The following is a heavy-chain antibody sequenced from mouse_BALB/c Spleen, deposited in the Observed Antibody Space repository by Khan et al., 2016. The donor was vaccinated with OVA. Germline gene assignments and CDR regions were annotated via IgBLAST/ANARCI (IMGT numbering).Heavy chain of an antibody. CDR2: IRYSGST. J-gene: IGHJ4*01. CDR1: GYSITSDYA. CDR3: ASELGRYYALDY. V-gene: IGHV3-2*02. D-gene: IGHD4-1*01. Sequence: EVQLVESGPGLVKPSQSLSLTCTVTGYSITSDYAWNWIRQFQGNKLEWMGYIRYSGSTTYNPSLKSRISFTRDPSKDQFFLQLKSVTSEDTATYYCASELGRYYALDYWGQGTSVTVSS.